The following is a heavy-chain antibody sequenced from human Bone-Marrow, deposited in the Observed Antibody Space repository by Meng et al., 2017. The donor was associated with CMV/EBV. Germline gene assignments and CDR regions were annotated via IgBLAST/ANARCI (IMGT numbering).Heavy chain of an antibody. CDR3: ARVGYGSGSYYYYYYGMDV. Sequence: SETLSLTCAVYGGSFSGYYWSWIRQPPGKGLEWIGEINHSGSTNYNPSLKSRVTISVDTSKNQFSLKLSSVTAADTAVYYCARVGYGSGSYYYYYYGMDVWGQGTTATVSS. CDR1: GGSFSGYY. D-gene: IGHD3-10*01. V-gene: IGHV4-34*01. J-gene: IGHJ6*02. CDR2: INHSGST.